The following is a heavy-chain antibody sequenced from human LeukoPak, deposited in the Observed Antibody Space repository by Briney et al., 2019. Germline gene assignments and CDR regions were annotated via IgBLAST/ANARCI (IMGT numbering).Heavy chain of an antibody. CDR1: GYTFTSYD. D-gene: IGHD6-6*01. CDR2: INPNSGGT. J-gene: IGHJ5*02. V-gene: IGHV1-2*02. CDR3: ARGSIAARPNSRWFDP. Sequence: VASVKVSCTASGYTFTSYDINWVRQATGQGLEWMGWINPNSGGTNYAQKFQGRVTMTRDTSISTAYMELSRLRSDDTAVYYCARGSIAARPNSRWFDPWGQGTLVTVSS.